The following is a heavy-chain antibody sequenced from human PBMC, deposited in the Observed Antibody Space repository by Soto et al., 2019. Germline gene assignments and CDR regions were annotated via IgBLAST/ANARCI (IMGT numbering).Heavy chain of an antibody. D-gene: IGHD6-19*01. CDR3: ARGRGSDGIYHYYNAMDV. V-gene: IGHV4-34*01. Sequence: SETLSLTCAVYGGSFSGNFWSWIRQPPGKGLEWIGEVNHSGSTNYIPSLKSRVTISVDMSKNQSSLKLSSVTAADTSVYYCARGRGSDGIYHYYNAMDVWGQGTTVTVSS. J-gene: IGHJ6*02. CDR1: GGSFSGNF. CDR2: VNHSGST.